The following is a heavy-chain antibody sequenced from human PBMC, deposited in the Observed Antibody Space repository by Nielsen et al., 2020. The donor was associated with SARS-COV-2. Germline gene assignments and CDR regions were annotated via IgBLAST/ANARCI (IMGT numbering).Heavy chain of an antibody. J-gene: IGHJ4*02. V-gene: IGHV3-30*18. D-gene: IGHD3-16*01. Sequence: GGSLRLSCAASGFTFSSYGIHWVRQAPGKGLEWVAVASSDGSKKYYADSVKGRFTISRDNSKNTLYLQMNSLRAEDTAVYFCEKEHLVDRALIMYYFDSWGQGTLVTVSS. CDR2: ASSDGSKK. CDR3: EKEHLVDRALIMYYFDS. CDR1: GFTFSSYG.